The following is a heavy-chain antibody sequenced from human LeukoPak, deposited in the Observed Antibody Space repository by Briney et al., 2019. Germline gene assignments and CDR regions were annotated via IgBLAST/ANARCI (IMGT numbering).Heavy chain of an antibody. Sequence: PGGSLRLSCAASGFTFNNYRMNWVRQAPGKGLEWVANIKQDGNDKYYVDPVKGRFTISRDNAKNSLYLQMNSLRAEDTAVYYCARGSSSFFDYWGQGTPVTVSS. D-gene: IGHD6-6*01. J-gene: IGHJ4*02. CDR3: ARGSSSFFDY. CDR1: GFTFNNYR. CDR2: IKQDGNDK. V-gene: IGHV3-7*05.